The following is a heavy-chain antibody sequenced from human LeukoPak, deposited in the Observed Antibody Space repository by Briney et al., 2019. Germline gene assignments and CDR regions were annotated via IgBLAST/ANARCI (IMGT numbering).Heavy chain of an antibody. CDR1: GGTFSSYA. V-gene: IGHV1-69*13. J-gene: IGHJ4*02. Sequence: SVTVSCKASGGTFSSYAISWVRQAPGQGLEWMGGIIPIFGTANYAQKFQGRVTITADESTSTAYMELSSLRAEDTAVYYCASLFYVSGVGSGYVFEYWGQGALVTVSS. CDR2: IIPIFGTA. D-gene: IGHD5-12*01. CDR3: ASLFYVSGVGSGYVFEY.